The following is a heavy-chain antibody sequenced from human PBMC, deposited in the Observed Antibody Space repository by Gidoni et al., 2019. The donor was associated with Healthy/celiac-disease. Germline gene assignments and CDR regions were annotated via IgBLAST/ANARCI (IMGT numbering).Heavy chain of an antibody. V-gene: IGHV3-23*01. CDR3: AKGGTMVRGVTYYGMDV. CDR1: GFTFSSYA. J-gene: IGHJ6*02. CDR2: ISGSGGST. D-gene: IGHD3-10*01. Sequence: EVQLLESGGGLVQPGGSLRLSCAASGFTFSSYAMSWVRKAPGKGLEWVSAISGSGGSTYYADSVKGRFTISRDNSKNTLYLQMNSLRAEDTAVYYCAKGGTMVRGVTYYGMDVWGQGTTVTVSS.